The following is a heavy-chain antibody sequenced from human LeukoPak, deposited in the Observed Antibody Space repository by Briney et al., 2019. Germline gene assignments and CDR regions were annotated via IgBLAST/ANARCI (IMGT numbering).Heavy chain of an antibody. J-gene: IGHJ4*02. CDR3: ARDRVGSGWPRPWYFEF. V-gene: IGHV1-2*02. CDR2: INPNTGAT. CDR1: GYTFTGYY. D-gene: IGHD6-19*01. Sequence: GASVKLSCKPSGYTFTGYYLHWVRQAPGQGLEWMGWINPNTGATIYAEKFQGRATMTRDTSIDTAYMEMRSLRSDDTAVYYCARDRVGSGWPRPWYFEFWGQGTLITVSS.